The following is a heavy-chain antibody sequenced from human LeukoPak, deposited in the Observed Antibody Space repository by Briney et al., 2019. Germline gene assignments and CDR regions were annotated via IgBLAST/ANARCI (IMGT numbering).Heavy chain of an antibody. D-gene: IGHD6-19*01. CDR2: IYYSGST. V-gene: IGHV4-59*08. J-gene: IGHJ4*02. CDR3: ARQITVAENFDY. CDR1: GGSISTYY. Sequence: TPSETLSLTCTVSGGSISTYYWSWIRQPPGKGLEWIGYIYYSGSTNYNPSLKSRVTISVDTSKNHFSLNLRSVTATDTAVYYCARQITVAENFDYWGQGTLVTVSS.